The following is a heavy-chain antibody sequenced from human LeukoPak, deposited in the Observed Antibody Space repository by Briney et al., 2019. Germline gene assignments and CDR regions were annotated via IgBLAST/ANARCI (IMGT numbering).Heavy chain of an antibody. D-gene: IGHD4-17*01. CDR3: ARDYGDYDSPTYFDY. J-gene: IGHJ4*02. V-gene: IGHV3-74*01. CDR1: GFTFSSYW. Sequence: GGSLRLSCAASGFTFSSYWTHWVRQAPGKGLVWVSRINSDGSSTSYADSVKGRFTISRDNAKNTLYLQMNSLRAEDTAVYYCARDYGDYDSPTYFDYWGQGTLVTVSS. CDR2: INSDGSST.